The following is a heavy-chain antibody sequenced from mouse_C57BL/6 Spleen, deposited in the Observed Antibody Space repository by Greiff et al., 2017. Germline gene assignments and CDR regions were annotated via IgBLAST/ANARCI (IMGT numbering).Heavy chain of an antibody. CDR3: AITTVVEGAMDY. CDR1: GFTFSDYG. Sequence: EVKVVESGGGLVKPGGSLKLSCAASGFTFSDYGMHWVRQAPEKGLEWVAYISSGSSTIYYADTVKGRFTISRDNAKNTLFLQMTRLRSEDTAMYYCAITTVVEGAMDYWGQGTSVTVSS. V-gene: IGHV5-17*01. D-gene: IGHD1-1*01. CDR2: ISSGSSTI. J-gene: IGHJ4*01.